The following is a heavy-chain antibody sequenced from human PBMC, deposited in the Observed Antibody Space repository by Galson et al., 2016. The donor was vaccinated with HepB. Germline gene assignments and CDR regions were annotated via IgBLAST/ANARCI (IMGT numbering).Heavy chain of an antibody. D-gene: IGHD3-16*01. Sequence: SLRLPCAASELTLSHNYMSWGRQAPGKGLEWDSRILDNGDTYLLDSVKGRLTTSSDNSKNTVSLQMNGPRADDTAVYYCARARRDGGSLLPGGHRGALYYFDYWGQGALVTVSS. CDR1: ELTLSHNY. CDR3: ARARRDGGSLLPGGHRGALYYFDY. J-gene: IGHJ4*02. V-gene: IGHV3-53*01. CDR2: ILDNGDT.